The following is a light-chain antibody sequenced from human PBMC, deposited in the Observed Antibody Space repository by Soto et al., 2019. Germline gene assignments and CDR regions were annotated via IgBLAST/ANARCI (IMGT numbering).Light chain of an antibody. CDR3: SSYAGSNNYV. J-gene: IGLJ1*01. CDR2: EVN. CDR1: TFDVGAYNY. V-gene: IGLV2-8*01. Sequence: QSALTQPPSASGSPGQSVTISCTGTTFDVGAYNYVSWYQQHPGKAPKLIIYEVNKRPSGVPDRFSGSKSDTTASLTVSGLQPEDEADYYCSSYAGSNNYVFGIGTKLTVL.